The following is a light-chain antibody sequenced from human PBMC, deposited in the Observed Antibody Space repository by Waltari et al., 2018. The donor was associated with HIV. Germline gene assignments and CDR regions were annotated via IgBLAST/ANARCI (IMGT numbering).Light chain of an antibody. Sequence: DIQMTQSPSSLSASVGDRVSITCQASQDISNYLNWHQQKPGKAPKLLIYDASNLETGVPSRFSGSGSGTDFTLTISNLQPEDIATYYCQHHDNLPLTFGGGTKVEIK. J-gene: IGKJ4*01. CDR1: QDISNY. V-gene: IGKV1-33*01. CDR3: QHHDNLPLT. CDR2: DAS.